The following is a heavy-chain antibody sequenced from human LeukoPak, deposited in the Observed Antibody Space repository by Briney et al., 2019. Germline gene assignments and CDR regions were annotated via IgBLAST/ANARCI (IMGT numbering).Heavy chain of an antibody. CDR2: ISSSGSTI. CDR3: ARGMDYDFWSGYYTGPRDYYYYGMDV. V-gene: IGHV3-48*04. D-gene: IGHD3-3*01. J-gene: IGHJ6*02. CDR1: GFTFSSYS. Sequence: GGSLRLSCAASGFTFSSYSMNWVRQAPGKGLEWVSYISSSGSTIYYADSVKGRFTISRDNAKNSLYLQMNSLRAEDTAVYYCARGMDYDFWSGYYTGPRDYYYYGMDVWGQGTTVTVSS.